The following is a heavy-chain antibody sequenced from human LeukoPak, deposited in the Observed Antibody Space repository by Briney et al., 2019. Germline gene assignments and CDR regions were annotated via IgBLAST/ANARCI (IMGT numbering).Heavy chain of an antibody. J-gene: IGHJ6*04. CDR2: ISESSSYT. V-gene: IGHV3-21*01. Sequence: PGGSLRFSCAASGFTFSSDSMNWVRQAPGKGLEWVSYISESSSYTYYAKSVKGRFTISRDNAKNSLYLQMNSLRGEDTAVYYCARDDAATARASGMDVWGKGTTVTVSS. CDR3: ARDDAATARASGMDV. CDR1: GFTFSSDS. D-gene: IGHD6-6*01.